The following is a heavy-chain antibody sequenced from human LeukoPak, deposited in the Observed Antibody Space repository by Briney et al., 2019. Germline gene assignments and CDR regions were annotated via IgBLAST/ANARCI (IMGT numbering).Heavy chain of an antibody. Sequence: SQTLSLTCTVSGGSISSGSYYWSWIRQPAGKGLEWIGRIYTSGSTNYNPSLKSRVTISVDTSKNQFSLKLSSVTAADTAVYYCAREGDPRRRFDAFDIWGQGTMVTVSS. J-gene: IGHJ3*02. D-gene: IGHD3-16*01. CDR3: AREGDPRRRFDAFDI. CDR1: GGSISSGSYY. V-gene: IGHV4-61*02. CDR2: IYTSGST.